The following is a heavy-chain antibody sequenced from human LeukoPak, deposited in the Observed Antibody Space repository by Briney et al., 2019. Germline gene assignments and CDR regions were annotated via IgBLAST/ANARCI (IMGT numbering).Heavy chain of an antibody. CDR2: IIPIFGTA. V-gene: IGHV1-69*13. CDR1: GGTFSSYA. CDR3: ASRAHTYYYYGMDV. Sequence: ASVKVSRKASGGTFSSYAISWVRQAPGQGLEWMGGIIPIFGTANYAQKFRGRVTITADESTSTAYMELSSLRSEDTAVYYCASRAHTYYYYGMDVWGQGTTVTVSS. J-gene: IGHJ6*02.